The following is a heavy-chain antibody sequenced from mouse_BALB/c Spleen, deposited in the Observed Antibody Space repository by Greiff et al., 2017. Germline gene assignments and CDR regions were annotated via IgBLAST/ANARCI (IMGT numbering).Heavy chain of an antibody. D-gene: IGHD2-1*01. CDR1: GYSITSDYA. J-gene: IGHJ4*01. V-gene: IGHV3-2*02. Sequence: EVKLMESGPGLVKPSQSLSLTCTVTGYSITSDYAWNWIRQFPGNKLEWMGYISYSGSTSYNPSLKSRISITRDTSKNQFFLQLNSVTTEDTATYYCARQDYYGNYGSAMDYWGQGTSVTVSS. CDR3: ARQDYYGNYGSAMDY. CDR2: ISYSGST.